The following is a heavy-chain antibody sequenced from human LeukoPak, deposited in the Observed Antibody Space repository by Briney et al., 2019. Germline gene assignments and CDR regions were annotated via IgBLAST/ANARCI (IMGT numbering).Heavy chain of an antibody. D-gene: IGHD5-24*01. CDR2: IKQDGSEK. V-gene: IGHV3-7*01. CDR3: ARGGQGDGYSADEAFDF. J-gene: IGHJ3*01. Sequence: GGSLRLSCAASGFTFSSYWMSWVRQAPGKGLEWVANIKQDGSEKYYVDSVKGRFTISRDNAKNSLYLQMNSLRAEDTAVYYCARGGQGDGYSADEAFDFWGQGTMVTVSS. CDR1: GFTFSSYW.